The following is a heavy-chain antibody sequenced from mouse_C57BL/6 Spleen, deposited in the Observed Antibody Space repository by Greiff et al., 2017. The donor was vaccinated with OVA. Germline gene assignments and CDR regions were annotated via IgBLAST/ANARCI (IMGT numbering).Heavy chain of an antibody. J-gene: IGHJ4*01. Sequence: EVHLVESGGGLVKPGGSLKLSCAASGFTFSDYGMHWVRQAPEKGLEWVAYISSGSSTIYYAETVKGRFTISRANAKNTLFLQMTSLRSEDTAICYCARRGGSDYAFGYWGQGISVTVS. CDR1: GFTFSDYG. CDR3: ARRGGSDYAFGY. V-gene: IGHV5-17*01. CDR2: ISSGSSTI. D-gene: IGHD3-2*02.